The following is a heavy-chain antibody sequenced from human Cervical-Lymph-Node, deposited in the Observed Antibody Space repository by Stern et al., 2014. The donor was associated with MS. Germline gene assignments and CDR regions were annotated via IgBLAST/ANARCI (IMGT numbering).Heavy chain of an antibody. CDR1: GYSFTDYY. D-gene: IGHD1-1*01. CDR2: INPSSGGT. J-gene: IGHJ5*02. CDR3: ARDRDRRRHNWFDP. V-gene: IGHV1-2*02. Sequence: QVQLVQSGAAVKKPGTSVKVSCKASGYSFTDYYMHWVRQAPGQGLEWMGWINPSSGGTFSAQKFQGRVTMTMDTSTKTAFMEISGLTSDDTAVYYCARDRDRRRHNWFDPWGQGTLVTVSS.